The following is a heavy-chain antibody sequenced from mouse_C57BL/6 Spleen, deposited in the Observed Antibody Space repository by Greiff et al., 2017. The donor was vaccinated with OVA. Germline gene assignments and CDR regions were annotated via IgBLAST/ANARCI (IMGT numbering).Heavy chain of an antibody. CDR3: ATTEVKDYYAMDY. J-gene: IGHJ4*01. D-gene: IGHD1-1*01. CDR1: GYTFTSYW. CDR2: IDPNSGGT. V-gene: IGHV1-72*01. Sequence: VKLQQPGAELVKPGASVKLSCKASGYTFTSYWMHWVKQRPGRGLEWIGRIDPNSGGTKYNEKFKSKATLTVDKPSSTAYMQLSSLTSEDSAVYYCATTEVKDYYAMDYWGQGTSVTVSS.